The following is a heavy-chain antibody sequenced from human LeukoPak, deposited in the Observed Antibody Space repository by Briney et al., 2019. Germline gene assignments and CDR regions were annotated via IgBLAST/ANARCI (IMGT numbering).Heavy chain of an antibody. CDR3: AKALAYYYDSSGHKLANYFDY. CDR2: IWYDGSNK. Sequence: GGSLRLSCAASGFTFSSYGMHWVRQAPGKGLEWVAVIWYDGSNKYYADSVKGRFTISRDNSKNTLYLQMNSLRAEDTAVYYCAKALAYYYDSSGHKLANYFDYWGQGTLVTVSS. V-gene: IGHV3-33*06. D-gene: IGHD3-22*01. J-gene: IGHJ4*02. CDR1: GFTFSSYG.